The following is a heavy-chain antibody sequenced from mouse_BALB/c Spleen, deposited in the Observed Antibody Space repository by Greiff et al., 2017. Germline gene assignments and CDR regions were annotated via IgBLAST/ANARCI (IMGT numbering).Heavy chain of an antibody. J-gene: IGHJ2*01. Sequence: EVHLVESGGGLVKPGGSLKLSCAASGFTFSDYYMYWVRQTPEKRLEWVATISDGGSYTYYPDSVKGRFTISRDNAKNNLYLQMSSLKSEDTAMYYCARAGKWGPFDYWGQGTTLTVSS. CDR3: ARAGKWGPFDY. CDR1: GFTFSDYY. CDR2: ISDGGSYT. V-gene: IGHV5-4*02.